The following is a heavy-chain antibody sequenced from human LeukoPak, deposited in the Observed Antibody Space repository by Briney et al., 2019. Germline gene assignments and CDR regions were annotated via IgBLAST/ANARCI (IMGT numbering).Heavy chain of an antibody. CDR1: GYTFTSYG. Sequence: GASVKVSCKASGYTFTSYGISWVRQAPGQGLEWMGWISAYNGNTNYAQKLQGRVTMTTDTSTSTAYMELRCLRSDDTAVYYCARVLGRRTYGDYVFGYWGQGTLVTFST. CDR3: ARVLGRRTYGDYVFGY. J-gene: IGHJ4*02. V-gene: IGHV1-18*01. CDR2: ISAYNGNT. D-gene: IGHD4-17*01.